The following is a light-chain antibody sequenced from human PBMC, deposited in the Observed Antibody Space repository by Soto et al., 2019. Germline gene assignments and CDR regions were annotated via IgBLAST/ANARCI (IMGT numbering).Light chain of an antibody. Sequence: SYELTQPPSVSVSPGQTASITCSGDKLGTKYACRYQQKPGQSPVLVIYQDTKRPSGIPERFAGSNSGNTATLTISGTQAMDEADYYCQAWDRSTVVFGGGTKLTVL. V-gene: IGLV3-1*01. J-gene: IGLJ2*01. CDR2: QDT. CDR1: KLGTKY. CDR3: QAWDRSTVV.